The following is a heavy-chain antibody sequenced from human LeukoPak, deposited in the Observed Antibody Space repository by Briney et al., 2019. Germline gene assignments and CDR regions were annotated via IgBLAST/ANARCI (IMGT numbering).Heavy chain of an antibody. J-gene: IGHJ6*03. Sequence: ASVKVSCKASGYTFTSYGMSWVRQAPGQGLEWMGWISAYNGNTNYAQKLQGRVTMTTDTSTSTAYMELRSLRSDDTAVYYCARSGTHYYYYYMDVWGKGTTVTVSS. CDR3: ARSGTHYYYYYMDV. CDR2: ISAYNGNT. D-gene: IGHD1-26*01. CDR1: GYTFTSYG. V-gene: IGHV1-18*01.